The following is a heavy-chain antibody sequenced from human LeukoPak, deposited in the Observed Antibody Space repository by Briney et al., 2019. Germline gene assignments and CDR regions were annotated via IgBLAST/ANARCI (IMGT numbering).Heavy chain of an antibody. CDR1: GGSISSGGYY. Sequence: KPSETLSLTCTVSGGSISSGGYYWSWIRQHPGQGLEWIGYIYYSGSTYYNPSLKSRVTISVDTSKNQFSLKLSSVTAADTAVYYCAGCRGYSSGWYCTAFDYWGQGTLVTVSS. V-gene: IGHV4-31*03. CDR3: AGCRGYSSGWYCTAFDY. CDR2: IYYSGST. J-gene: IGHJ4*02. D-gene: IGHD6-19*01.